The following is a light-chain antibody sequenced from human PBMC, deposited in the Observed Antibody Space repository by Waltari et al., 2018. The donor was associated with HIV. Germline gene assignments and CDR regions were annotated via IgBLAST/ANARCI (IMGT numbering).Light chain of an antibody. CDR2: EGN. V-gene: IGLV2-23*01. Sequence: QSALTQPASVSGSPGQSITISCTGTSNDVGYYNLVSWYQQHPGKAPKLMIYEGNKRPSGVSNRFSGSKSGNTASLTSSGLQAEDEADYYCCSYAGSRTLLCGGGTKLTVL. J-gene: IGLJ2*01. CDR1: SNDVGYYNL. CDR3: CSYAGSRTLL.